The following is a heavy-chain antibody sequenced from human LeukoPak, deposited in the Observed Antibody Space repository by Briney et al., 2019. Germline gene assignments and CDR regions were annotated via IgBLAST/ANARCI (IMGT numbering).Heavy chain of an antibody. CDR3: ARDSAGDAFDI. CDR1: RFTFSSYE. V-gene: IGHV3-48*03. D-gene: IGHD2-15*01. CDR2: ISSSGSTI. J-gene: IGHJ3*02. Sequence: PGGSLRLSCASSRFTFSSYEMNWVRQAPGKGLEWASYISSSGSTIYYADSVKGRFTISRDNAKNSLYLQMNSLRAEDTAVYYCARDSAGDAFDIWGQGTMVTVSS.